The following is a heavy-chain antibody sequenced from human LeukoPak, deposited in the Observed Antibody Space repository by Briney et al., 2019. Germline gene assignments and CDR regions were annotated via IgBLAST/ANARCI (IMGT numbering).Heavy chain of an antibody. CDR1: GFTFSSYA. CDR3: AKPEGSGWPYYFDY. Sequence: GGSLRLSCAASGFTFSSYARTWFRQAPGKGLEWVSAISGSGGSTYYADSVKGRFTISRDNSKNTLYLQMNSLRAEDTAVYYCAKPEGSGWPYYFDYWGQGTLVTVSS. CDR2: ISGSGGST. J-gene: IGHJ4*02. D-gene: IGHD6-19*01. V-gene: IGHV3-23*01.